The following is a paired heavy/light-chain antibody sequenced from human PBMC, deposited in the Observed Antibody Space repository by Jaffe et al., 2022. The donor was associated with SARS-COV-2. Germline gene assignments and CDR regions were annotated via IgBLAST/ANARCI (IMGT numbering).Light chain of an antibody. V-gene: IGLV3-1*01. Sequence: SYELTQPPSVSVSPAQTASITCSGDKLGDKYACWYQQKPGQSPVLVIYQDSKRPSGIPERFSGSNSGNTATLTISGTQAMDEADYYCQAWDSSTVVFGGGTKLTVL. CDR1: KLGDKY. CDR3: QAWDSSTVV. CDR2: QDS. J-gene: IGLJ2*01.
Heavy chain of an antibody. V-gene: IGHV4-39*01. CDR2: IYYSGST. J-gene: IGHJ2*01. CDR1: GGSISSSSYY. D-gene: IGHD2-15*01. CDR3: ARRVVVVAATYWYFDL. Sequence: QLQLQESGPGLVKPSETLSLTCTVSGGSISSSSYYWGWIRQPPGKGLEWIGSIYYSGSTYYNPSLKSRVTMSVDTSKKQFSLRLGSVTAADTAVYYCARRVVVVAATYWYFDLWGRGTLVTVSS.